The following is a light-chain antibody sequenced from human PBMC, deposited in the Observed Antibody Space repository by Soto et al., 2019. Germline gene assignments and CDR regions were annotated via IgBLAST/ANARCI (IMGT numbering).Light chain of an antibody. Sequence: QSALTQPRSVSGSPGQSVTISCTGTSSDVGGYNFVSWYQQHPGKAPKLIIFDVSKRPSGVPDRFSASKSDNTASLTISGLQAEDEADYYCCSYAGSATYVFATGTKVTVL. V-gene: IGLV2-11*01. CDR3: CSYAGSATYV. CDR2: DVS. CDR1: SSDVGGYNF. J-gene: IGLJ1*01.